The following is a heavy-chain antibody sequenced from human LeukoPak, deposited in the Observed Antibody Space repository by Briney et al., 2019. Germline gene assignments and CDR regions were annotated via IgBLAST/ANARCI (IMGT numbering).Heavy chain of an antibody. CDR2: IIPIFGTA. J-gene: IGHJ6*03. Sequence: ASVKVSCQASGGTFSSYAISWVRQAPGQGLEWMGGIIPIFGTANYAQKFQGRVTITADESTSTAYMELSSLRSEDTAVYYCARVSNYYYYYYMDVWGKGTTVTVSS. CDR3: ARVSNYYYYYYMDV. V-gene: IGHV1-69*13. CDR1: GGTFSSYA. D-gene: IGHD4-11*01.